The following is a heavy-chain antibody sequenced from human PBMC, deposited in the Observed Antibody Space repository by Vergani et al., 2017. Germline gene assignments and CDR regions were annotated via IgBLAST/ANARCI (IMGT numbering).Heavy chain of an antibody. D-gene: IGHD6-19*01. CDR1: GFTFSSYS. V-gene: IGHV3-21*01. CDR2: ITSSSNYI. J-gene: IGHJ5*02. CDR3: ARDLVAVAGPTGWFDP. Sequence: EVQLVESGGGLVKPGGSLRLSCAASGFTFSSYSMNWVRQAPGKGLEWVSSITSSSNYIYYADSVKGRFTISRDNAKNSLYLQMNSLRAEDTAVYYCARDLVAVAGPTGWFDPWGQGTLVTVSS.